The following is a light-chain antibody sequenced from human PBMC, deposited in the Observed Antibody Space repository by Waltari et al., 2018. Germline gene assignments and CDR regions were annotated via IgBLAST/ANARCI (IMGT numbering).Light chain of an antibody. CDR3: LSYTSASTSYV. CDR1: SSDVGGHNY. J-gene: IGLJ1*01. CDR2: DVN. V-gene: IGLV2-14*03. Sequence: QSALTQPASVSGSPGQSITISCTGTSSDVGGHNYVSWYQQHPGKVPRLVILDVNNRPSGVSNRFSGSKSGNTASLTISRFQAEDEADYYYLSYTSASTSYVFGSGTKVTVL.